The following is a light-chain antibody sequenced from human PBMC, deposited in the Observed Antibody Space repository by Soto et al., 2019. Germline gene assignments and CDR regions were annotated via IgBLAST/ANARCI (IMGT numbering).Light chain of an antibody. CDR3: PQRSNWPQVT. CDR1: QSINRH. V-gene: IGKV3-11*01. CDR2: DSS. J-gene: IGKJ4*01. Sequence: EIVLTQSPATLSLSPVERATLSCRASQSINRHLDWYRHKPGQAPRLLIYDSSNRATGIPARFSGSGSGTDFTLTISSLEPEDFEVYYCPQRSNWPQVTFGGGTQVEIK.